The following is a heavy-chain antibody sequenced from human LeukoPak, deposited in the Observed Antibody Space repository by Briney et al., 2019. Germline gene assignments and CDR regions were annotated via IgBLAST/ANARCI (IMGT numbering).Heavy chain of an antibody. J-gene: IGHJ6*02. CDR3: ARGDSGLWFGELSISYYYYYGMDV. CDR1: GYTFTSYD. D-gene: IGHD3-10*01. CDR2: MNPNSGNT. Sequence: GASVNVSCKASGYTFTSYDINWVRQATGQGLEWMGWMNPNSGNTGYAQKFQGRVTMTRNTSISTAYMELSSLRSEDTAVYYCARGDSGLWFGELSISYYYYYGMDVWGQGTTVTVSS. V-gene: IGHV1-8*01.